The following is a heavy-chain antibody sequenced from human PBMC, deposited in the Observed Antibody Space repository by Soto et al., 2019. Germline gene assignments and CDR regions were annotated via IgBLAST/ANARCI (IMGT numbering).Heavy chain of an antibody. D-gene: IGHD3-3*01. V-gene: IGHV1-69*01. J-gene: IGHJ4*02. CDR2: IIPIFGTA. CDR1: GGTFSSYA. CDR3: AREMGHVNVRFLEWRPFDY. Sequence: HVQLVQSGAEVKKPGSSVKVSCKASGGTFSSYAISWVRQAPGQGLEWMGGIIPIFGTANYAQKFQGRVTITADESTSTAYMELSSLRSEDTAVYYCAREMGHVNVRFLEWRPFDYWGQGTLVTVSS.